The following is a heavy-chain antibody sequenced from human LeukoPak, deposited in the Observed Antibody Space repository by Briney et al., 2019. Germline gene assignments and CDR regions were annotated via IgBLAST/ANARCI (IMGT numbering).Heavy chain of an antibody. CDR2: IYTSGST. CDR3: ARLIAAAGNFYYYYMDV. CDR1: GGSISSGSYY. J-gene: IGHJ6*03. D-gene: IGHD6-13*01. V-gene: IGHV4-61*02. Sequence: SETLSLTCTASGGSISSGSYYWSWIRQPAGKGLEWIGRIYTSGSTNYNPSLKSRVTISVDTSKNQFSLKLSSVTAADTAVYYCARLIAAAGNFYYYYMDVWGKGTTVTVSS.